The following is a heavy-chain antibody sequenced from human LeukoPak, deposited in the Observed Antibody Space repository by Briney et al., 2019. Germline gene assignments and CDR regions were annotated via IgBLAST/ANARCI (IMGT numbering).Heavy chain of an antibody. J-gene: IGHJ3*02. Sequence: PGGSLRLSCAASGFTFDDYAMHWIRQPPGKGLEWIGYIYYSGSTNYNPSLKSRVTISVDTSKNQFSLKPSSVTAADTAVYYCARSYSSRPRLLAFDIWGQGTMVTVSS. V-gene: IGHV4-59*01. CDR1: GFTFDDYA. D-gene: IGHD6-13*01. CDR3: ARSYSSRPRLLAFDI. CDR2: IYYSGST.